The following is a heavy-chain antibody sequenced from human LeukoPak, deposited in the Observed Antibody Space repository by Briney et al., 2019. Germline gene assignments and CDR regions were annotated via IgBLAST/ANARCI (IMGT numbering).Heavy chain of an antibody. V-gene: IGHV3-23*01. Sequence: QTGGSLRLSCAASGFTFSRHGMKWVRQAPGKGLEWISGISPSADITYYADSVKGRFTISRDNFENTVHLHMSSLRAGDTAVYFCAKDDAWLQFSGWGQGTLVTVSS. D-gene: IGHD5-24*01. CDR1: GFTFSRHG. J-gene: IGHJ4*02. CDR3: AKDDAWLQFSG. CDR2: ISPSADIT.